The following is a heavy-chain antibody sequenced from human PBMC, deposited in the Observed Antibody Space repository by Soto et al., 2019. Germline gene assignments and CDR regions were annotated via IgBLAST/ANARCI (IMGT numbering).Heavy chain of an antibody. D-gene: IGHD2-15*01. CDR3: ATIGYYCSGGSCYSGSAFDI. CDR2: FDPEDGET. J-gene: IGHJ3*02. V-gene: IGHV1-24*01. Sequence: QVQLVQSGAEVKKPGASVKVSCKVSGYTLTELSMHWVRQAPGKGLEWMGGFDPEDGETIYAQKFQGRVTMNEDTSTDTAYMELSRLRSEDTAVYYCATIGYYCSGGSCYSGSAFDIWGQGTMVTVSS. CDR1: GYTLTELS.